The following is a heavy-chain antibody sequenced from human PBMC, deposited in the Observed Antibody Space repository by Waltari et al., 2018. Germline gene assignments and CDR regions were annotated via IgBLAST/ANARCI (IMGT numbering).Heavy chain of an antibody. D-gene: IGHD3-16*01. CDR1: GFNIRDDW. CDR3: VRVGAATNYFNF. Sequence: EVRLVASGGGLVQPGESLRLSCETSGFNIRDDWMSWVRQSPGKGLEWVANIKYDGSEIYSADSVKGRFTISRDNAKHSLHLQMNSLRPGDTAVYYCVRVGAATNYFNFWGQGTLVTVSS. V-gene: IGHV3-7*01. J-gene: IGHJ4*02. CDR2: IKYDGSEI.